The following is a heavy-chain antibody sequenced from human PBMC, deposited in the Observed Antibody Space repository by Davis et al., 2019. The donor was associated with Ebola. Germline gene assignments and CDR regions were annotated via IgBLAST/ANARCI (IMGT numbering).Heavy chain of an antibody. CDR3: ARAATRHYYYGMDV. CDR1: GFTFSSYS. Sequence: GESLKISCVASGFTFSSYSMNWVRQAPGKGLEWVSYISSSSSTIYYADSVKGRFTISRDNAKNSLYLQMNSLRDEDTAVYYCARAATRHYYYGMDVWGKGTTVTVSS. J-gene: IGHJ6*04. D-gene: IGHD5-24*01. CDR2: ISSSSSTI. V-gene: IGHV3-48*02.